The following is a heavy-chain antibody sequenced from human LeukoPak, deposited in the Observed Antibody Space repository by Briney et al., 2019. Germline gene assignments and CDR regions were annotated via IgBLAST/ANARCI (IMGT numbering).Heavy chain of an antibody. CDR1: GGSFSGYY. CDR3: ARAKQRIAVAGGGGMDV. J-gene: IGHJ6*04. CDR2: INHSGST. Sequence: SETLSLTCAVYGGSFSGYYWSWIRQPPGKGLEWIGEINHSGSTNYNPSLKSRVTISVGTSKNQFSLKLSSVTAADTAVYYCARAKQRIAVAGGGGMDVWGKGTTVTVSS. D-gene: IGHD6-19*01. V-gene: IGHV4-34*01.